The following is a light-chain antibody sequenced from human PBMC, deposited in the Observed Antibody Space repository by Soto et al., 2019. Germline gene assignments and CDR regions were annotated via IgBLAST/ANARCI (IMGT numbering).Light chain of an antibody. J-gene: IGKJ4*01. CDR2: DAS. Sequence: IVLTQSPATLSLSPGERATLSCRAIQSVSSYLAGYQQKPGQAPRLLIYDASNRATGIPARFSGSGSGTDFTLTISSLEPEDFAVYYCQQRSNWPLSFGGGTKVEIK. CDR1: QSVSSY. CDR3: QQRSNWPLS. V-gene: IGKV3-11*01.